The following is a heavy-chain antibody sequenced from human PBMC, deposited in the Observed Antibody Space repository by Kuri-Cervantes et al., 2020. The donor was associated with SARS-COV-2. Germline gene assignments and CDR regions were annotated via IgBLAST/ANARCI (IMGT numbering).Heavy chain of an antibody. CDR2: INHSGST. J-gene: IGHJ6*03. Sequence: ESLKISCAVYGGSFSGYYWSWIRQPPGKGLEWIGEINHSGSTNYNPSLKSRVTISVDTSKNQFSLKLSSVTAADTAVYYCARWRYSSSWRYYYYMDVWGKGTTVTVSS. V-gene: IGHV4-34*01. CDR3: ARWRYSSSWRYYYYMDV. CDR1: GGSFSGYY. D-gene: IGHD6-13*01.